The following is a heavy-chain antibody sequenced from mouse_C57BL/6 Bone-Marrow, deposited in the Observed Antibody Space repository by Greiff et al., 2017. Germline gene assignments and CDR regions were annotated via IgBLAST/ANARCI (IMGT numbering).Heavy chain of an antibody. CDR1: GFSFNTYA. Sequence: EVQRVESGGGLVQPKGSLKLSCAASGFSFNTYAMNWVRQAPGKGLEWVARIRSKSNNYATYYADSVKDRFTISRDDSESMLYLQMNNLKTEDTAMYYCVRAYYSNLYYFDYWGQGTTLTVSS. J-gene: IGHJ2*01. CDR3: VRAYYSNLYYFDY. V-gene: IGHV10-1*01. D-gene: IGHD2-5*01. CDR2: IRSKSNNYAT.